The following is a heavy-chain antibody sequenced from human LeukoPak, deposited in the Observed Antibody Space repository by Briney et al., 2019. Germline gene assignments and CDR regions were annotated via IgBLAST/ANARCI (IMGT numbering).Heavy chain of an antibody. CDR3: ARDRGFYSSGRGLCGAFDI. V-gene: IGHV1-2*04. CDR2: INPNSGGT. Sequence: GASVKVSCKASGYTFTGYYMHWVRQAPGQGLEWMGWINPNSGGTNYAQKFQGWVTMTRDTSISTAYMELSRLRSDDTAVYYCARDRGFYSSGRGLCGAFDIWGQGTMVTVSS. CDR1: GYTFTGYY. J-gene: IGHJ3*02. D-gene: IGHD6-19*01.